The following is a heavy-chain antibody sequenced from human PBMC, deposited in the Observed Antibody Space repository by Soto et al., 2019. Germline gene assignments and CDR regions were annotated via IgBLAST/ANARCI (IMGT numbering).Heavy chain of an antibody. Sequence: GGSLRLSCAASGFTFNTHGMHWVRQAPGKGLEWVAVIWYDESKKYYEDSVTGRFTISRDNSRSALYLQMDSLRAEDTGVYYCARSSGLGIDFWCQGTLVNVSS. CDR3: ARSSGLGIDF. J-gene: IGHJ4*02. CDR2: IWYDESKK. V-gene: IGHV3-33*01. CDR1: GFTFNTHG. D-gene: IGHD6-19*01.